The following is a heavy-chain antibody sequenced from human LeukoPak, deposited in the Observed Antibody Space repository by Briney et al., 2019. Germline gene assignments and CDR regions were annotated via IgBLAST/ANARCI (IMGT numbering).Heavy chain of an antibody. V-gene: IGHV3-20*04. Sequence: GGSLRLSCAASGFTFDDYGMSWVRQAPGKGLEWVSGINWNGGSTGYADSVKGRFTISRDNAKNPLYLQMNSLRAEDTALYYCARIRGVASSWYLNWFDPWGQGTLVTVSS. CDR2: INWNGGST. J-gene: IGHJ5*02. D-gene: IGHD6-13*01. CDR1: GFTFDDYG. CDR3: ARIRGVASSWYLNWFDP.